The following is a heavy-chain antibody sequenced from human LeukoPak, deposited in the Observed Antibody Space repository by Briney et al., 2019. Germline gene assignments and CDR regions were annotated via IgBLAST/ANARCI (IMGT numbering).Heavy chain of an antibody. J-gene: IGHJ5*02. CDR3: ARPYYDILAGYPNWFDP. CDR2: IIPIFGTA. V-gene: IGHV1-69*13. D-gene: IGHD3-9*01. CDR1: GGTFSSYA. Sequence: ASVKVSCKASGGTFSSYAISWVRQAPGQGLEWMGGIIPIFGTANYAQKFQGRVTITADESTSTAYMELSSLRSEDTAVYYCARPYYDILAGYPNWFDPWGQGTLVTVSS.